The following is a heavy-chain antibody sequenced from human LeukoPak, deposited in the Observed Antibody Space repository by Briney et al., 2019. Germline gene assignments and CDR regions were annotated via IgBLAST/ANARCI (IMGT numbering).Heavy chain of an antibody. J-gene: IGHJ6*03. CDR2: ISAYNGDT. Sequence: GASVKVSCKASGYTFTSYGISWVRQAPGQGLEWMGWISAYNGDTNYAQKLQGRVTMTTDTSTSTAYMELRSLRSDDTAVYYCARDARGLRYFDWLLPNQDYYYMDVWGKGTTVTVSS. CDR3: ARDARGLRYFDWLLPNQDYYYMDV. V-gene: IGHV1-18*01. CDR1: GYTFTSYG. D-gene: IGHD3-9*01.